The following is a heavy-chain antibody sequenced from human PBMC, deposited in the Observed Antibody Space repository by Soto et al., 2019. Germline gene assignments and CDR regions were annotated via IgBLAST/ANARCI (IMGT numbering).Heavy chain of an antibody. D-gene: IGHD6-19*01. CDR2: ISYDGRNK. J-gene: IGHJ6*02. V-gene: IGHV3-30*18. Sequence: PGGSLRLSCAASGFTFSSYGMHWVRQAPGKGLEWVAVISYDGRNKYYADAVKGRFTISRVNSKNTLYLQMSSLRAEDTAVYYCVKDGSSGWPYFYDMDVWGQGTTVTVSS. CDR3: VKDGSSGWPYFYDMDV. CDR1: GFTFSSYG.